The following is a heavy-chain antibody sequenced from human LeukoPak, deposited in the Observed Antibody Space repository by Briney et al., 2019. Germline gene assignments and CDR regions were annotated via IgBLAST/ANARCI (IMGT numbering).Heavy chain of an antibody. CDR3: ANEKQQLAPGVVDY. Sequence: GGSLRLSCAASGFTVSNNYMRWVRQAPGKGLEWVSAISGSGGSTYYADSVKGRFTISRDNSKNTLYLQMNSLRAEDTAVYYCANEKQQLAPGVVDYWGQGTLVTVSS. CDR1: GFTVSNNY. D-gene: IGHD6-13*01. CDR2: ISGSGGST. J-gene: IGHJ4*02. V-gene: IGHV3-23*01.